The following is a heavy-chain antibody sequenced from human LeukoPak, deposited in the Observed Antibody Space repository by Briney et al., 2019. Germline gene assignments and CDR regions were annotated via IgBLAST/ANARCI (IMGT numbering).Heavy chain of an antibody. CDR2: ISAYIGNT. CDR1: GYTFTSYG. V-gene: IGHV1-18*01. D-gene: IGHD3-10*01. CDR3: ARDALLWFGELTGY. J-gene: IGHJ4*02. Sequence: ASVKVSGKASGYTFTSYGISWVRQAPGQGLEWMGWISAYIGNTNYAQKLQGRVTMTTDTSTSTAYMELRSLRSDDTAVYYCARDALLWFGELTGYWGQGTLVTVSS.